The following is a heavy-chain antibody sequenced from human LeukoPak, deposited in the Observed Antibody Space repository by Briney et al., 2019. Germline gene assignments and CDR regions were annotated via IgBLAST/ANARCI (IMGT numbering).Heavy chain of an antibody. CDR1: GFTVSSNY. CDR3: AKDADYDSSGYYGH. J-gene: IGHJ4*02. V-gene: IGHV3-53*01. CDR2: IYSGGST. D-gene: IGHD3-22*01. Sequence: GGSLRLSCAASGFTVSSNYMSWVRQAPGKGLEWVSVIYSGGSTYYADSVKGRFTISRDNSKNTLYLQMNSLRAEDTAVYYCAKDADYDSSGYYGHWGQGTLVTVSS.